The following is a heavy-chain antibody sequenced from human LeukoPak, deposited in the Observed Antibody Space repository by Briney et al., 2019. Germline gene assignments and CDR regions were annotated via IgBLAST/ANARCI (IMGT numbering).Heavy chain of an antibody. CDR3: AARHRYSSSWTFDY. CDR2: ISGSGSST. Sequence: GGSLILSCAASGFIFSSYAMSWVRQAPGKGLEWVSAISGSGSSTYYADSVKGRFTISRDNSKNTLFLQMNSLRAEDTAVYYCAARHRYSSSWTFDYWGQGTLVTVSS. D-gene: IGHD6-13*01. J-gene: IGHJ4*02. V-gene: IGHV3-23*01. CDR1: GFIFSSYA.